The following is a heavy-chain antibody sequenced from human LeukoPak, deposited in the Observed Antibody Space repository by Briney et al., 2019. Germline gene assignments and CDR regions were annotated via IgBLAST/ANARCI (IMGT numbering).Heavy chain of an antibody. Sequence: ASVKVSCKASVYTFTGYYIHWLRQAPGQGLDWMGLINPNSVGTNYAQKFQGRVTMTRDTSISTAYMELSRLKSDDTAVYYCARVGVDLWFDPWGQEILVTVSS. CDR1: VYTFTGYY. CDR2: INPNSVGT. J-gene: IGHJ5*02. D-gene: IGHD3/OR15-3a*01. V-gene: IGHV1-2*06. CDR3: ARVGVDLWFDP.